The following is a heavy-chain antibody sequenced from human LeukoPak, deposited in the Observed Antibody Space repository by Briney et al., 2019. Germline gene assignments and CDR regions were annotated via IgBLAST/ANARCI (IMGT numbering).Heavy chain of an antibody. CDR3: AKIGWSHHVWVFDY. CDR1: GFTFSSYS. D-gene: IGHD2-8*01. J-gene: IGHJ4*02. V-gene: IGHV3-30*02. Sequence: GGSLRLSCAASGFTFSSYSMNWVRQAPGKGLEWVAFIRYDGSNKYYADSVKGRFTISRDNSKSTLYLQMNSLRAEDTAVYYCAKIGWSHHVWVFDYWGQGTLVTVSS. CDR2: IRYDGSNK.